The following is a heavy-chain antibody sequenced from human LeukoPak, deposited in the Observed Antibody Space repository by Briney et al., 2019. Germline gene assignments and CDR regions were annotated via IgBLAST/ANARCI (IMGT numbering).Heavy chain of an antibody. V-gene: IGHV4-59*08. D-gene: IGHD1-20*01. Sequence: SETLSLTCPVSGGSHYWRWIRQPPGQGLEWIGYIHYSGSTNYNPSLKSRVTISIDTSKNQFSLKLNSVTAADTAVYYCARHSNWNGGVDWFDPWGQGTHVTVSS. CDR1: GGSHY. CDR2: IHYSGST. J-gene: IGHJ5*02. CDR3: ARHSNWNGGVDWFDP.